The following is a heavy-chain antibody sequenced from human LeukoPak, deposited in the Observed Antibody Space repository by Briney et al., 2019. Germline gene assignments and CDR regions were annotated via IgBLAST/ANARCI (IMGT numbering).Heavy chain of an antibody. Sequence: PSVTLSLTCTVSGGSIRSSYYYWGWIRQPPGKGLEWIGSIYDSGSTYYNPSLKSRVTISVDRSKNQFSLKLSSVTAADTAVYYCARASRMYFSWFDPWGQGTLVTVSS. CDR1: GGSIRSSYYY. V-gene: IGHV4-39*07. D-gene: IGHD2-8*01. J-gene: IGHJ5*02. CDR3: ARASRMYFSWFDP. CDR2: IYDSGST.